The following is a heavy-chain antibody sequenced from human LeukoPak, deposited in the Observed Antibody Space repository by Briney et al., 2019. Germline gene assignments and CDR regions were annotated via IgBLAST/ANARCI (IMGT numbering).Heavy chain of an antibody. CDR2: INWNGGST. J-gene: IGHJ4*02. CDR3: ARDALGVTIIDY. CDR1: GFILSTSE. V-gene: IGHV3-20*04. D-gene: IGHD3-9*01. Sequence: GGSLRLSCVASGFILSTSEMNWVRQAPGKGLEWVSGINWNGGSTGYADSVKGRFTISRDNAKNSLYLQMNSLRAEDTALYYCARDALGVTIIDYWGQGTLVTVSS.